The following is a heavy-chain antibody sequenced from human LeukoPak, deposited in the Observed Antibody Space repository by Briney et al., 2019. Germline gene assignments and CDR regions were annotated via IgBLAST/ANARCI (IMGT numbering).Heavy chain of an antibody. D-gene: IGHD3-22*01. V-gene: IGHV1-8*01. Sequence: RASVKVSCKASGYTFTSYDINWVRQATGQGLEWMGWMNPNSGNTGYAQKFQGRVTMTRNTSISTAYMELSSLRSEDTAVYYCARLRSFSSYYEVGYWGQGTLVTVSS. J-gene: IGHJ4*02. CDR2: MNPNSGNT. CDR3: ARLRSFSSYYEVGY. CDR1: GYTFTSYD.